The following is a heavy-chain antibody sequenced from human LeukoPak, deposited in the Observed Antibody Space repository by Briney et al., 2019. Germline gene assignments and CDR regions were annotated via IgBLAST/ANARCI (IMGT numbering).Heavy chain of an antibody. V-gene: IGHV1-2*02. CDR2: INPNSGGT. D-gene: IGHD4-17*01. CDR3: ARDNGDYWFDY. Sequence: ASVKVSCKASGYTFTRYYMHWVRQAPGQGLEWMGWINPNSGGTNYAQKFQGRVTMTRDTSISTAYMELTRLRSDDTAVYYCARDNGDYWFDYWGQGTLVTVSS. CDR1: GYTFTRYY. J-gene: IGHJ4*02.